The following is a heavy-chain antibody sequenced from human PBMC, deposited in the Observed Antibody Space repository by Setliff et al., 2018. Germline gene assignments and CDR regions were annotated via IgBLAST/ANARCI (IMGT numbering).Heavy chain of an antibody. CDR2: ISWNGGIT. J-gene: IGHJ4*02. V-gene: IGHV3-20*04. D-gene: IGHD3-3*01. CDR1: QFTFDDYG. Sequence: GESLKISCAASQFTFDDYGMAWVRQAPGKGLEWVSGISWNGGITGYGDSVKGRFTISRDNAENSLYLQMNSLRAEDTAVYYCARHLPRGVQIFGVAPRFGYWGQGTLVTVSS. CDR3: ARHLPRGVQIFGVAPRFGY.